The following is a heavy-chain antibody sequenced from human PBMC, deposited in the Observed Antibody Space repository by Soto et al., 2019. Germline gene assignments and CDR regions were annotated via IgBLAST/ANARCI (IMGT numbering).Heavy chain of an antibody. V-gene: IGHV4-59*13. D-gene: IGHD1-26*01. Sequence: SETLSLTCTVSGGAIIGFYCSFIRHSPFKWLEWIGCLDYSGTANFNPSLKSRVATSVDPSRRQFSLRLSSVTTADTAVYFCARDEFPPYSSSSKGFDSWGPGTLVTVSS. J-gene: IGHJ4*02. CDR1: GGAIIGFY. CDR2: LDYSGTA. CDR3: ARDEFPPYSSSSKGFDS.